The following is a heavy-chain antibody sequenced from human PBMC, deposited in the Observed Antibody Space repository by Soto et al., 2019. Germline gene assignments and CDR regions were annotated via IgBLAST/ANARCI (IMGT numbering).Heavy chain of an antibody. Sequence: PSETLSLTCTVSGGSISSGGYYWSWIRQHPGKGLEWIGYIYYSGSTYYNPSLKSRVTISVDTSKNQFSLKLSSVTAADTAVYYCARVARYCSSTSCYGVSGYYYYGMDVWGQGTTVTVSS. CDR3: ARVARYCSSTSCYGVSGYYYYGMDV. J-gene: IGHJ6*02. CDR2: IYYSGST. CDR1: GGSISSGGYY. V-gene: IGHV4-31*03. D-gene: IGHD2-2*01.